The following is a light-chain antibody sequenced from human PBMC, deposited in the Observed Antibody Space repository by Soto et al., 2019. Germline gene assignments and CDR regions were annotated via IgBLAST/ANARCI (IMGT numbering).Light chain of an antibody. CDR2: DAS. V-gene: IGKV1-5*01. CDR1: QSISSW. CDR3: QQYNRASYT. Sequence: DIQMTQSPSTLSASVGDRVTITCRASQSISSWLAWYQQKPGKAPKLLIYDASSLESGVPSRFSGSGSGTEFTLTISSLQPDDFATYYCQQYNRASYTFGPGTTVDIK. J-gene: IGKJ3*01.